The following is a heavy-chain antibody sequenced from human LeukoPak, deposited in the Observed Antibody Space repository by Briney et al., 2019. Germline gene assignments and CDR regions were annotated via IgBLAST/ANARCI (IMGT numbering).Heavy chain of an antibody. V-gene: IGHV3-30*02. CDR1: KIIISGYG. J-gene: IGHJ4*02. CDR2: IRYDGTNK. Sequence: PGGSLRLSCVASKIIISGYGIHWVRQAPGKGLEWVAFIRYDGTNKYYTDSVKGRFTISRDNSKNTLYLQMNSLRDDDTAVYYCAKVGSGWYGVDYWGKGTLVTVSS. D-gene: IGHD6-19*01. CDR3: AKVGSGWYGVDY.